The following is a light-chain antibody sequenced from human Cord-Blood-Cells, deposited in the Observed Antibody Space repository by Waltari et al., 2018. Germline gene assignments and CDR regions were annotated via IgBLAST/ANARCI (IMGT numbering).Light chain of an antibody. CDR1: QSVNSSY. J-gene: IGKJ1*01. CDR3: QQYGSSRT. Sequence: EIVLTHSPGTLSLSPGERATLTCRPSQSVNSSYLAWYQQKPGQAPRLLISGASTSATGIPDRFSGSGSGTDFTLTISRLEPEDFAVYYCQQYGSSRTFGQGTKVEIK. V-gene: IGKV3-20*01. CDR2: GAS.